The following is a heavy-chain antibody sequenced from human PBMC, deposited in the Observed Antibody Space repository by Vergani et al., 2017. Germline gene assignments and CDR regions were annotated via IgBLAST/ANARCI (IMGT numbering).Heavy chain of an antibody. CDR2: INPNSGGT. CDR3: ARDHIAVAGRNFDY. CDR1: GYTFTGYY. Sequence: QVQLVQSGAEVKKPGASVKVSCKASGYTFTGYYMHWVRQAPGQGLEWMGWINPNSGGTNYAQKFQGRVTMTRDTSTSTVYMELSSLRSEDTAVYYCARDHIAVAGRNFDYWGQGTLVTVSS. J-gene: IGHJ4*02. V-gene: IGHV1-2*02. D-gene: IGHD6-19*01.